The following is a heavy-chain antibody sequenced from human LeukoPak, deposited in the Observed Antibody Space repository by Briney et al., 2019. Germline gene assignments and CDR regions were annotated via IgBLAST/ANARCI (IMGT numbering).Heavy chain of an antibody. Sequence: SETLSLTCTVSGGSISNHYWTWIRQPPGKGLEWIGYVYYSGSTNYNPPLKSRVPISVDTSKSQSSLKVSSVTAAYTAVYYCARGGWTHDSWGQGTLVTVSS. CDR3: ARGGWTHDS. CDR1: GGSISNHY. V-gene: IGHV4-59*11. CDR2: VYYSGST. J-gene: IGHJ5*01. D-gene: IGHD6-19*01.